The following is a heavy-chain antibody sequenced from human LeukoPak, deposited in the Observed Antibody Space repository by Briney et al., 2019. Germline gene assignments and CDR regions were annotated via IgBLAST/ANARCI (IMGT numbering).Heavy chain of an antibody. CDR1: GFTFSSYE. Sequence: GGSLRLSCAASGFTFSSYEMNWVRQAPGKGLEWVSYISSSGNIIFYADSVKGRFTISRDNAKNSLYLQMNSLRAEDTAVYYCAELGFTMIGGVWGKGTTVTISS. CDR3: AELGFTMIGGV. D-gene: IGHD3-10*02. CDR2: ISSSGNII. V-gene: IGHV3-48*03. J-gene: IGHJ6*04.